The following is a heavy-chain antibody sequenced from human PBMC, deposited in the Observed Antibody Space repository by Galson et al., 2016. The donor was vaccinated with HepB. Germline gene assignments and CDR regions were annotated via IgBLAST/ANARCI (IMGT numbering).Heavy chain of an antibody. CDR3: ARDREGAEAATSLGLGFYYHYYMDV. J-gene: IGHJ6*03. Sequence: SLRLSCAASGFSVSSNYMNWVRQAPGKGLEWVSIIYNSGRTYYADSVKGRFTISRDNSKNTLYLQMNRLRAEDTAVYYCARDREGAEAATSLGLGFYYHYYMDVWSTGTTVTVSS. D-gene: IGHD3-16*01. CDR2: IYNSGRT. CDR1: GFSVSSNY. V-gene: IGHV3-53*01.